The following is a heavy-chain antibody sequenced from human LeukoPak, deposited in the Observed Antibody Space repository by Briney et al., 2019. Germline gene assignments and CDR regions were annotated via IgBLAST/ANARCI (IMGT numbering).Heavy chain of an antibody. Sequence: GSLRLSCAASGFTVSANYMSWVRQTPGKGLEWLSIIYSSGSTYYADSLEGRFTISRDSSKNTLYLQVNSLRAEDTAVYYCARTVVAANYDAFDIWGPGTMVTVSS. CDR3: ARTVVAANYDAFDI. CDR1: GFTVSANY. CDR2: IYSSGST. J-gene: IGHJ3*02. V-gene: IGHV3-53*01. D-gene: IGHD2-15*01.